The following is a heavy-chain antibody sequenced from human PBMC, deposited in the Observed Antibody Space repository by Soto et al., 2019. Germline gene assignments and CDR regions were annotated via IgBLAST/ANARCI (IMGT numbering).Heavy chain of an antibody. V-gene: IGHV3-64*01. CDR1: GFTFGTYA. D-gene: IGHD2-8*01. J-gene: IGHJ4*02. CDR2: ISSNGRST. Sequence: PGGSLRLSCATSGFTFGTYAMHWVRQAPGKGLEYVSAISSNGRSTYYANSVRGRFTISRDNSNNTLYLQMDSLRAEDMAVYYCARDRCTNGVCYAPSDYWGQGTLVTVSS. CDR3: ARDRCTNGVCYAPSDY.